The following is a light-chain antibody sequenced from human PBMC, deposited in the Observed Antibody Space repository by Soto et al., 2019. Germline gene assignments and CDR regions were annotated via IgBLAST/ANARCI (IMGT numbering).Light chain of an antibody. J-gene: IGLJ1*01. CDR2: GNI. CDR1: SSNIGAGYD. Sequence: QSVLTQPPSVSGAPGQRVTISCTGGSSNIGAGYDVHGYQQRPGTAPTLLIFGNINRPSGVPDRFSGSKSGTSASLAITGLQAEDEGDYYCQSYDSTLSARYVFGTGTKVTVL. V-gene: IGLV1-40*01. CDR3: QSYDSTLSARYV.